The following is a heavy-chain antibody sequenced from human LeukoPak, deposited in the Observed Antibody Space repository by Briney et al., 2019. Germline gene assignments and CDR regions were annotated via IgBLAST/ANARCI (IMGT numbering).Heavy chain of an antibody. J-gene: IGHJ3*02. CDR3: ARDPYCSSTSCYTGGAFDI. Sequence: GGSLRLSCAASGFTFSSYWMHWVRQAPGKGLVWVSRSNSDGSSTSYADSVKGRFTISRDNAKNTLYLQMNSLRAEDTAVYYCARDPYCSSTSCYTGGAFDIWGQGTMVTVSS. CDR1: GFTFSSYW. D-gene: IGHD2-2*02. V-gene: IGHV3-74*01. CDR2: SNSDGSST.